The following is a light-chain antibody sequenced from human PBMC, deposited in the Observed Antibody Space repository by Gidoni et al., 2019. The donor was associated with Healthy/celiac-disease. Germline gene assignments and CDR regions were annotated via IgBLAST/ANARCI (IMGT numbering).Light chain of an antibody. CDR1: QSISSY. CDR2: AAS. CDR3: QQSYSTPPT. J-gene: IGKJ1*01. V-gene: IGKV1-39*01. Sequence: DIQMTQSPSSLSASVGDRVTITCRASQSISSYLNWYQQKPGKAPKLLIYAASSLQSGVPSRFSGSGSVTDFPLTISSLQPEDFATYYCQQSYSTPPTFGQGTKVEIK.